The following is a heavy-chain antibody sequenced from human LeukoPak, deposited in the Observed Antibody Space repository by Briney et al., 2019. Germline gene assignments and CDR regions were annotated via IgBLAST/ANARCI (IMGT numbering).Heavy chain of an antibody. D-gene: IGHD1-26*01. J-gene: IGHJ6*03. CDR2: LSGSGGTT. CDR3: AKEWSYSGAEYMDV. CDR1: GFTFRSYG. V-gene: IGHV3-23*01. Sequence: GGTLRLSCAASGFTFRSYGMSWVRQAPGKGLEWVSALSGSGGTTYYADSVKGRFTISRDNSKNTLYLQMISLRVEDTAVYYCAKEWSYSGAEYMDVWGKGTTVTISS.